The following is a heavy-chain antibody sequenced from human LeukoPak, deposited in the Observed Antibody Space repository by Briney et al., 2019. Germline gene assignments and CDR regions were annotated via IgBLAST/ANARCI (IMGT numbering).Heavy chain of an antibody. Sequence: SGGSLRLSCAASGFTFSSYAMHWVRQAPGKGLEWVAVISYDGSNKYYADSVKGRFTISRDNSKNTLYLQMNSLRAEDTAVYYCARDRVTTVSRYFDYWGQGTLVTVSS. V-gene: IGHV3-30*04. J-gene: IGHJ4*02. CDR2: ISYDGSNK. CDR1: GFTFSSYA. D-gene: IGHD4-17*01. CDR3: ARDRVTTVSRYFDY.